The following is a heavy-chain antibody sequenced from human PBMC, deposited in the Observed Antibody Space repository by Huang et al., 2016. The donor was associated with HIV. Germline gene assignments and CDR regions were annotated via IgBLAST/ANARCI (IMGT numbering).Heavy chain of an antibody. CDR2: IFPDDSAT. CDR3: ARRFSSSSGYFDY. V-gene: IGHV5-51*01. D-gene: IGHD6-6*01. CDR1: GYSFSSYW. J-gene: IGHJ4*02. Sequence: VQLVQSGAEVKKPGESLKISCTGSGYSFSSYWIAWVRQMPGKGLEWMWIIFPDDSATTYSPSFEGQVTISADKSIGTAYLQWSSLKASDTAMYYCARRFSSSSGYFDYWGQGSLVTVSS.